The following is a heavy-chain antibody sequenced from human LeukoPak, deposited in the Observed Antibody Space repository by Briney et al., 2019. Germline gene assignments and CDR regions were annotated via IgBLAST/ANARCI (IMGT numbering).Heavy chain of an antibody. CDR1: GYTFTSYG. Sequence: ASVKVSCKASGYTFTSYGISWVRQAPGEGLEWMGWISAYNGNTNYAQKLQGRVTMTTDTSTSTAYMELRSLRSDDTAVYYCARVVAARLEYYYYYMDVWGKGTTVTVSS. D-gene: IGHD6-6*01. V-gene: IGHV1-18*01. CDR2: ISAYNGNT. CDR3: ARVVAARLEYYYYYMDV. J-gene: IGHJ6*03.